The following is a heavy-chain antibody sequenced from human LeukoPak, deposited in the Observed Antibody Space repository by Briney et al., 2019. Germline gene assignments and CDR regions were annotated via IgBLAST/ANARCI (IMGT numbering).Heavy chain of an antibody. J-gene: IGHJ4*02. CDR1: GGSISSYY. V-gene: IGHV4-59*01. CDR3: ARGSKVRGVIFDY. Sequence: SETLSLTCTVSGGSISSYYWSWIRQPPGKGLEWIGYIYYSGSTNYNPSPKSRVTISVDTSKNQFSLKLSSVTAADTAVYYCARGSKVRGVIFDYWGQGTLVTVSS. D-gene: IGHD3-10*01. CDR2: IYYSGST.